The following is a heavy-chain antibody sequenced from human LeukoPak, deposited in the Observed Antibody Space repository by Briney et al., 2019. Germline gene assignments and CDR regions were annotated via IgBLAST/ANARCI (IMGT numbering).Heavy chain of an antibody. CDR1: GFTFSSYS. Sequence: PGGSLRLSCAASGFTFSSYSMNWVRQAPGKGLEWVSSISSSSSYIYYADSVKGRFTISRDNAKNSLYLQMKSLRAEDTAVYYCARTKSWDPGFGYWGQGTLVTVSS. V-gene: IGHV3-21*01. CDR3: ARTKSWDPGFGY. CDR2: ISSSSSYI. J-gene: IGHJ4*02. D-gene: IGHD3-16*01.